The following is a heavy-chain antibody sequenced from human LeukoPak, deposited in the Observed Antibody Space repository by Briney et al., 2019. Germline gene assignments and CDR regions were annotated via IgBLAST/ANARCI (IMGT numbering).Heavy chain of an antibody. Sequence: SETLSLTCTVSGGSISSSSYYWGWIRQPPGKGLEWIGSIYYSGSTYYNPSLKSRVTISVDTSKNQFSLKLSSVTAADTAVYYCARGPWELLAFDYWGQGTLVTVSS. CDR1: GGSISSSSYY. V-gene: IGHV4-39*07. CDR3: ARGPWELLAFDY. CDR2: IYYSGST. D-gene: IGHD1-26*01. J-gene: IGHJ4*02.